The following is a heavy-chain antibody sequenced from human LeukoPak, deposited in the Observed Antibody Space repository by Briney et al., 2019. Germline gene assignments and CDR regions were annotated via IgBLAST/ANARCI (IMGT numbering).Heavy chain of an antibody. D-gene: IGHD3-10*01. Sequence: PGKSLRLSCAASGFTFNNYNFHWVRQAPGKVLEWVAAIWYDGSNTYYGESVKGRFTISRDNSKNTVYLQMNRLRVDDTAVYYCARDHFYGSALGDYWGQGAPVTVSS. V-gene: IGHV3-33*01. CDR3: ARDHFYGSALGDY. J-gene: IGHJ4*02. CDR2: IWYDGSNT. CDR1: GFTFNNYN.